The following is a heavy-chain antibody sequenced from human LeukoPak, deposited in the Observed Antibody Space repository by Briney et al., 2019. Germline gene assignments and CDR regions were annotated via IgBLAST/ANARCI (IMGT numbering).Heavy chain of an antibody. CDR2: INHSGST. Sequence: SETLSLTCAVYGGSFSGYYWSWIRQPPGKGLEWIGEINHSGSTNYNPSLNSRVTISVDTSKNQFSLKLSSVTAADTAVYYCARLGATKKYFDWFSLDYWGQGTLVTVSS. J-gene: IGHJ4*02. V-gene: IGHV4-34*01. CDR3: ARLGATKKYFDWFSLDY. CDR1: GGSFSGYY. D-gene: IGHD3-9*01.